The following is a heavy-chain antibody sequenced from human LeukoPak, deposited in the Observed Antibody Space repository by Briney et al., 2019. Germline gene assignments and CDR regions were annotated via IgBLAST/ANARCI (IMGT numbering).Heavy chain of an antibody. D-gene: IGHD6-19*01. CDR1: GGSISSYY. V-gene: IGHV4-4*07. Sequence: SETLSLTCTVSGGSISSYYWSWIRQPAGKGLEWIGRIYTSGSTNYNPSLKSRVTMSVDTSKNQFSLKLSSVTAADTAVYYCARDRVAVDDYYYYGMDVWGQGTTVTVSS. CDR3: ARDRVAVDDYYYYGMDV. CDR2: IYTSGST. J-gene: IGHJ6*02.